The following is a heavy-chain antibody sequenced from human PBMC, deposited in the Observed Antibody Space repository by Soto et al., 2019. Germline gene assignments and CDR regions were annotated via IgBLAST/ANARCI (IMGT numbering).Heavy chain of an antibody. CDR2: VYYSGST. V-gene: IGHV4-59*13. CDR3: ASPFRITGTSRTAFDH. J-gene: IGHJ4*02. Sequence: SETLSLTCTVSGDSIINYYWSWIRQPPGKGLEWIGYVYYSGSTNYNPSLKSRVTISVDTSKNQFSLKLNSVTAADTAVYYCASPFRITGTSRTAFDHWGQGTLVTVSS. CDR1: GDSIINYY. D-gene: IGHD1-20*01.